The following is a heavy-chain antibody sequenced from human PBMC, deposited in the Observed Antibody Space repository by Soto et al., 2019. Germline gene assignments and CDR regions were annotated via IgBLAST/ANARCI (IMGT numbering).Heavy chain of an antibody. CDR3: ARSPQNYYDSSGYYE. CDR2: IYYSGST. V-gene: IGHV4-39*07. Sequence: PSETLSLTCTVSGGSISSSSYYWGWIRQPPGKGLEWIGNIYYSGSTYYNPSLKSRVTISVDTSKNQFSLKLSSVTAADTAVYYCARSPQNYYDSSGYYEWGQGTPVTVSS. J-gene: IGHJ4*02. CDR1: GGSISSSSYY. D-gene: IGHD3-22*01.